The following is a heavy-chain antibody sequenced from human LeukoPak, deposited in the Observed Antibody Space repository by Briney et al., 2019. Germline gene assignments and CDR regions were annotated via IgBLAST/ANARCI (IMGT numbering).Heavy chain of an antibody. Sequence: PSETLSLTCAVYGGSFSGYYWSWIRQPPGKGLEWIGEINHSGSTSYNPSLKSRVTISVDTSENQLSLKLSSVTAADTAVYYCARGGRYCSSTSCPKYNWFDPWGQGTLVTVSS. CDR1: GGSFSGYY. V-gene: IGHV4-34*01. D-gene: IGHD2-2*01. J-gene: IGHJ5*02. CDR2: INHSGST. CDR3: ARGGRYCSSTSCPKYNWFDP.